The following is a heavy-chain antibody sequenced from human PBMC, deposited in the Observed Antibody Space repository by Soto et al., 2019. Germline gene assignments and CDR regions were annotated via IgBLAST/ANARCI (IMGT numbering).Heavy chain of an antibody. Sequence: QVQLGQSGAEVKKPGASVKVAFKASGYTFTGSGISWVRQAPGQGLEWRGWISAYNGNTNYAQKLQGRVTMTTDTSTSTAYMELRSLRSDDTAVYYCARDPRGYSGYDRSFDLWGRGTLVTVSS. J-gene: IGHJ2*01. CDR1: GYTFTGSG. CDR2: ISAYNGNT. V-gene: IGHV1-18*01. CDR3: ARDPRGYSGYDRSFDL. D-gene: IGHD5-12*01.